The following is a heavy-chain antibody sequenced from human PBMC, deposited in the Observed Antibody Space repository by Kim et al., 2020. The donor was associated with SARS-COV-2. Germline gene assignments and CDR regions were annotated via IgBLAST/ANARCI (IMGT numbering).Heavy chain of an antibody. V-gene: IGHV3-23*01. CDR3: AKGLAAAQNTQHHDAFDI. CDR2: ISGSGGST. Sequence: GGSLRLSCAASGFTFSSYAMSWVRQAPGKGLEWVSAISGSGGSTYYADSVKGRFTISRDNSKNTLYLQMNSLRAEDTAVYYCAKGLAAAQNTQHHDAFDIWGQGTMVTVSS. D-gene: IGHD6-13*01. J-gene: IGHJ3*02. CDR1: GFTFSSYA.